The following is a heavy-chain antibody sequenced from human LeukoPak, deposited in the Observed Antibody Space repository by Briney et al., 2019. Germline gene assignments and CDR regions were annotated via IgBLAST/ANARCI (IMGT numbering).Heavy chain of an antibody. V-gene: IGHV4-34*01. CDR1: GGSLSGYY. D-gene: IGHD5-24*01. CDR3: ARGDKIYPRDGYNFDY. CDR2: INHSGRT. Sequence: SETLSLTFAVYGGSLSGYYWNWIRQPPGKGLEWIGEINHSGRTNYNASLKSRATISEDTSKNQFSLKLSSVTAADTAVYYCARGDKIYPRDGYNFDYWGQGTLVTVSS. J-gene: IGHJ4*02.